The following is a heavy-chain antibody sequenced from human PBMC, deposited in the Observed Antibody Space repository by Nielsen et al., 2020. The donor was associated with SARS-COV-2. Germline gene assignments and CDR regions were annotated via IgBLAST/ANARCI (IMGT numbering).Heavy chain of an antibody. CDR2: ISSSGSTI. CDR3: AGAHTRRYFDWFYYGMDV. CDR1: GFTFSSYE. J-gene: IGHJ6*02. V-gene: IGHV3-48*03. D-gene: IGHD3-9*01. Sequence: GESLKISCAASGFTFSSYEMNWVRQAPGKGLEWVSYISSSGSTIYYADSVKGRFTISRDNAKNSLYLQMNSLRAEDTAVYYCAGAHTRRYFDWFYYGMDVWGQGTTVTVSS.